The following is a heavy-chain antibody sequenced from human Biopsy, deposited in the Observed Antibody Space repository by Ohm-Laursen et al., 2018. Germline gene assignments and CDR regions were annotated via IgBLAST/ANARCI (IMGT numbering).Heavy chain of an antibody. D-gene: IGHD3-16*01. V-gene: IGHV4-4*07. Sequence: SETLSLTCTVSGGSISSYYWNWIRQPAGKGLEWIGRIYTSGSTNFNPTLRSRVTMSIDTSKNQFSLRLSSVTAADTAVYYCARAAFGPFDSWGQGALVTVSS. CDR2: IYTSGST. CDR1: GGSISSYY. J-gene: IGHJ4*02. CDR3: ARAAFGPFDS.